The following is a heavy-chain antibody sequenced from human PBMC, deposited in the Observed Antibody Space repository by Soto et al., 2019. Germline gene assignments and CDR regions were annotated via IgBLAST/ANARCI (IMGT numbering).Heavy chain of an antibody. J-gene: IGHJ4*02. V-gene: IGHV3-23*01. CDR2: VDAGGSST. Sequence: GGSLRLSCAASGFTFSSYAMRWVRQAPGKGPVWVARVDAGGSSTSYADSVKGRLTISRDNSDNSLFLHMNSLRAEDTGRYYCAKEIFAAAYAATSAFDLWGQGTLVTVSS. D-gene: IGHD2-8*01. CDR3: AKEIFAAAYAATSAFDL. CDR1: GFTFSSYA.